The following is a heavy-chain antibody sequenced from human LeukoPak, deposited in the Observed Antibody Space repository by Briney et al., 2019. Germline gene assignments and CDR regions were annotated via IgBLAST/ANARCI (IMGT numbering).Heavy chain of an antibody. J-gene: IGHJ5*02. Sequence: ASVKVSCKASGYTFTSYDINWVRQATGQGLEWMGWMNPNSGNTGYAQKFQGRVTMTRSTSISTAYMELSSLRPEDTAVYYCARGGDSSSLNFPVPDNWFDPWGQGTLVTVSS. D-gene: IGHD6-6*01. CDR3: ARGGDSSSLNFPVPDNWFDP. V-gene: IGHV1-8*01. CDR1: GYTFTSYD. CDR2: MNPNSGNT.